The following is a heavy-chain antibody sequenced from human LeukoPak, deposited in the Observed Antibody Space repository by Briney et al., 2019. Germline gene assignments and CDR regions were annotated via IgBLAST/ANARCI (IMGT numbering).Heavy chain of an antibody. CDR2: IYYSGST. J-gene: IGHJ4*02. D-gene: IGHD1-26*01. Sequence: SQTLSLTCTVSGGSISSGDYYWSRIRQPPGKGLEWIGYIYYSGSTNYNPSLKSRVTISVDTSKNQFSLKLSSVTAADTAVYYCARGSFMVPAGGWGQGTLVTVSS. V-gene: IGHV4-61*08. CDR3: ARGSFMVPAGG. CDR1: GGSISSGDYY.